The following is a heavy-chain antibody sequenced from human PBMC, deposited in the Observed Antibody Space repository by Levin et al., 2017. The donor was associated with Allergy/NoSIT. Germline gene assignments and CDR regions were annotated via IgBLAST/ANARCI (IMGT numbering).Heavy chain of an antibody. J-gene: IGHJ6*02. CDR2: IYPGDSDT. Sequence: RGESLKISCKGSGYSFTSYWIGWVRQMPGKGLEWMGIIYPGDSDTRYSPSFQGQVTISADKSISTAYLQWSSLKASDTAMYYCARQYCSSTSCPDYYYYGMDVWGQGTTVTVSS. CDR1: GYSFTSYW. D-gene: IGHD2-2*01. V-gene: IGHV5-51*01. CDR3: ARQYCSSTSCPDYYYYGMDV.